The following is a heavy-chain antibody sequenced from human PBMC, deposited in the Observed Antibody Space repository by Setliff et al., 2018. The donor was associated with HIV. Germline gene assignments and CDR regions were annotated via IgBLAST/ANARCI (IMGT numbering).Heavy chain of an antibody. D-gene: IGHD1-26*01. CDR1: GYSISSGYY. CDR3: ASVGPGLLLGYFQY. CDR2: IYHSGLT. Sequence: SETLSLTCAVSGYSISSGYYWGWIRQPPGKGLEWIGSIYHSGLTFYNPSLKSRVTVSVDTSKNQFSLRLNSVTAADTAVYYCASVGPGLLLGYFQYWSQGTLVTVLL. V-gene: IGHV4-38-2*01. J-gene: IGHJ1*01.